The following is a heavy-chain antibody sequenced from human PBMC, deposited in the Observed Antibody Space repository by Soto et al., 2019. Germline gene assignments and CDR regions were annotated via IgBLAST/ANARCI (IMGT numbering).Heavy chain of an antibody. CDR3: ARVLGKNWLDT. D-gene: IGHD7-27*01. CDR2: IYYTGNT. J-gene: IGHJ5*01. Sequence: PSETLSLTCAVSDGSLSGSYWSWIRQSPGKGLEWIGYIYYTGNTYYNPSLKSRVTISIDTSKNQFSLKLTSVTAADTAVYYCARVLGKNWLDTWGHGTLVTVSS. CDR1: DGSLSGSY. V-gene: IGHV4-59*01.